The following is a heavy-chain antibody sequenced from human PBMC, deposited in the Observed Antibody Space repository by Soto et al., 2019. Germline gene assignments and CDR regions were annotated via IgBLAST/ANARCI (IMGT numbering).Heavy chain of an antibody. V-gene: IGHV4-30-2*01. D-gene: IGHD6-6*01. CDR2: ISHSGST. J-gene: IGHJ4*02. CDR1: GGSISSGGYS. CDR3: ASGSHVPHY. Sequence: QLQLQESGPGLVKPSQTLSLTCAVSGGSISSGGYSWSWIRQPPGKGLEWIGYISHSGSTYYNPSLKSRVTISVDRSKNQFSLKLSSVTAADTAMYYCASGSHVPHYWGQGTLVTVSS.